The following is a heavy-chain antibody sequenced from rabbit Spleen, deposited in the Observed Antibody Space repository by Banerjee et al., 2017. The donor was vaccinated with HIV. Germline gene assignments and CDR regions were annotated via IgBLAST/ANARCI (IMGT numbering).Heavy chain of an antibody. Sequence: QEQLVESGGGLVQPGASLTLTCTASGFSFSSSYDMCWVRQAPGKGLEWIACIDSGFGNAYYANWVNGRFTISSHNAQNTVFLQLNSLTAADTATYFCARDNDDAGYDFNLWGQGTLVTVS. CDR1: GFSFSSSYD. CDR2: IDSGFGNA. CDR3: ARDNDDAGYDFNL. J-gene: IGHJ4*01. D-gene: IGHD3-1*01. V-gene: IGHV1S47*01.